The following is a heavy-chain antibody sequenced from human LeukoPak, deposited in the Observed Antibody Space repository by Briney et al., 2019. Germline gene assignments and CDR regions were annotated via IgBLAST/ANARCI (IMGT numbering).Heavy chain of an antibody. D-gene: IGHD1-1*01. CDR3: ARDGRRDSDAFDI. V-gene: IGHV3-53*01. Sequence: GGSLRLSCAASGFTVSSNYMSWVRQAPGKGLEWVSVIYSGGSTYYADSVKGRFTISRDNAKNSLYLQMNSLRAEDTAVYYCARDGRRDSDAFDIWGQGTMVTVSS. J-gene: IGHJ3*02. CDR2: IYSGGST. CDR1: GFTVSSNY.